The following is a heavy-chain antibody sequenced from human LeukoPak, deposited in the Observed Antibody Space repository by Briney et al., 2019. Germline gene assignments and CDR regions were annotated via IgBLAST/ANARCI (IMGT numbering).Heavy chain of an antibody. CDR2: IYYSGST. D-gene: IGHD3-3*01. V-gene: IGHV4-39*07. CDR3: ARGLYDFWSGYSRYYYYMDV. J-gene: IGHJ6*03. Sequence: SETLSLTCTVSGGSISSNSYYWGWIRQPPGKGLEWIGSIYYSGSTYYNPSLKSRVTISLDTSKNQFSLKLSSVTAADTAVYYCARGLYDFWSGYSRYYYYMDVWGKGTTVTVSS. CDR1: GGSISSNSYY.